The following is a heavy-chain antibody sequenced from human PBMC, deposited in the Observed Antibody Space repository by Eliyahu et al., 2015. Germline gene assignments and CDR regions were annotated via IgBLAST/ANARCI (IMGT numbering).Heavy chain of an antibody. J-gene: IGHJ5*02. V-gene: IGHV4-38-2*02. Sequence: QVQLQESGPGLVKPSETLSLTCTVSGYSISSGYYWGWIRQPPGKGLXWIGSIXHSGSTYYNPSLKSRVTISVDTSKNQFSLKLSSVTAADTAVYYCARDPGDYDYVWGSYRHNWFDPWGQGTLVTVSS. CDR2: IXHSGST. D-gene: IGHD3-16*02. CDR1: GYSISSGYY. CDR3: ARDPGDYDYVWGSYRHNWFDP.